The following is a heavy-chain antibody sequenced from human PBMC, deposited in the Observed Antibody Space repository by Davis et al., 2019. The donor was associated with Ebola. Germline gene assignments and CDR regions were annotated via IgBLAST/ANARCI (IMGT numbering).Heavy chain of an antibody. D-gene: IGHD3-10*01. V-gene: IGHV1-8*01. CDR1: GYTFTSYD. CDR3: ARGRGRFGELIKNWFDP. Sequence: ASVKVSCKASGYTFTSYDINWVRQATGQGLEWMGWMNPNSGNTGYAQKFQGRVTMTRNTSISTAYMELSSLRSEDTAVYYCARGRGRFGELIKNWFDPWGQGTLVTVPS. CDR2: MNPNSGNT. J-gene: IGHJ5*02.